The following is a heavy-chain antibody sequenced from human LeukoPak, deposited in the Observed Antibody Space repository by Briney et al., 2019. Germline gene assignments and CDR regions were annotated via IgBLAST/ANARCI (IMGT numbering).Heavy chain of an antibody. J-gene: IGHJ5*02. CDR1: GGSISSSS. D-gene: IGHD6-13*01. CDR2: IKEDGSKK. CDR3: ARDRGSSWNWFDP. V-gene: IGHV3-7*03. Sequence: ETLSLTCTVSGGSISSSSHYWGWIRQPPGKGLEWLANIKEDGSKKYYVDSVKGRFTISRDNAKNSLYLQMDSLRAEDTAVYYCARDRGSSWNWFDPWGQGTLVTVSS.